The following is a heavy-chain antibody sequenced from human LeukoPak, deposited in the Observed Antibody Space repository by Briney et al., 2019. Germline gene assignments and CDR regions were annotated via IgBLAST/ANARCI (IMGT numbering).Heavy chain of an antibody. D-gene: IGHD2-2*01. V-gene: IGHV3-11*01. CDR1: GFTFSDYY. CDR3: ARGSDIVVVPAAFEAFDI. J-gene: IGHJ3*02. Sequence: GGSLRLSCAASGFTFSDYYMSWIRQAPGKGLEWVSYISSSGSTIYYADSVKGRFTISRDNAKNSLYLQMNSLRAEDTAVYYCARGSDIVVVPAAFEAFDIWGQGTMVTVSS. CDR2: ISSSGSTI.